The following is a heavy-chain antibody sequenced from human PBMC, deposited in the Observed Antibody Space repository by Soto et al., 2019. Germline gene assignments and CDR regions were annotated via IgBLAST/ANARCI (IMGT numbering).Heavy chain of an antibody. Sequence: GASVKVSCKTSGYTFTSYAIHWVRQAPGQRLEWMGWINAGNGNTKYSQKFQGRVTITRDTSASTAYMELSSLRSEDTAVYYCARAPYIAVPGFFDYWGQGTLVTVS. D-gene: IGHD6-19*01. CDR1: GYTFTSYA. CDR2: INAGNGNT. J-gene: IGHJ4*02. V-gene: IGHV1-3*01. CDR3: ARAPYIAVPGFFDY.